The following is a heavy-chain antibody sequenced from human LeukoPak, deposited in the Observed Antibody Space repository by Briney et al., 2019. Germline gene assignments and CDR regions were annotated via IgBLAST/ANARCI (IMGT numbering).Heavy chain of an antibody. D-gene: IGHD4-17*01. V-gene: IGHV1-8*01. J-gene: IGHJ1*01. CDR2: MNPNSGNT. Sequence: ASVKVSCKASGYTFTSYDINWVRQATGQGLEWMGWMNPNSGNTGYAQKFQGRVTMTRNTSISTAYMELSSLRSEDTAVYYYARGWILGLTVTPAEYFQHWGQGTLVTVSS. CDR1: GYTFTSYD. CDR3: ARGWILGLTVTPAEYFQH.